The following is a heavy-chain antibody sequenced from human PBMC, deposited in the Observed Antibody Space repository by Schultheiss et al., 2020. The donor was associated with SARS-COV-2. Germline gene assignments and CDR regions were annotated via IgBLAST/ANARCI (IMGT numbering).Heavy chain of an antibody. Sequence: SCAASGFAFSTYTMHWFRQAPGRGLEYVSAINSNGRNTYYANSVKGRFTISRDNSKNTLYLQMGSLRNEDMAQYYCARGLMGQAAAADFWGQGTLVTVSS. CDR3: ARGLMGQAAAADF. J-gene: IGHJ4*02. CDR1: GFAFSTYT. CDR2: INSNGRNT. V-gene: IGHV3-64*01. D-gene: IGHD2-2*01.